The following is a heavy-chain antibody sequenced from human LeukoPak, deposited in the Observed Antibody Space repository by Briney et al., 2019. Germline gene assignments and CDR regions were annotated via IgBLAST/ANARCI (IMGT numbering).Heavy chain of an antibody. D-gene: IGHD2-2*01. J-gene: IGHJ4*02. Sequence: GGSPRLSCAASGFTFSNYAMTWVRQAPGKGLQWVSSISDSGTSTDYADSVKGRLTIARDNSKNTVYLQMNSLRAGDTAVYYCAKGPRYCSSTSCYRGDYWGQGTLVTVSS. CDR2: ISDSGTST. V-gene: IGHV3-23*01. CDR3: AKGPRYCSSTSCYRGDY. CDR1: GFTFSNYA.